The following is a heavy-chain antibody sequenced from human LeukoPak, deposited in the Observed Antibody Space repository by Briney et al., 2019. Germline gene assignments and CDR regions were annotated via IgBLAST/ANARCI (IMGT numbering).Heavy chain of an antibody. CDR1: GFTFDDYA. V-gene: IGHV3-9*03. Sequence: GRSLRLSCAASGFTFDDYAMHWVRQAPGKGLESVSGISWNSGSIGYADSVKGRFTISRDNAKNSLYLQMNSLRAEDMAFYYCAKAPSYSTSWYYFDYWGQGTLVTVSS. CDR3: AKAPSYSTSWYYFDY. CDR2: ISWNSGSI. J-gene: IGHJ4*02. D-gene: IGHD6-13*01.